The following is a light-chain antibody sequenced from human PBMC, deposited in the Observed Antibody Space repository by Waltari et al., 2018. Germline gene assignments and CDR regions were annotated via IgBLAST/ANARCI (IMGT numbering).Light chain of an antibody. CDR2: IKSDGDF. CDR3: QTWGTGIWV. J-gene: IGLJ3*02. Sequence: TQSTWDSTYAVAWHQVQPGRGPRYLMKIKSDGDFNRGDGIPDRFSGSSSGAERYLIISSVQPEDEADYYCQTWGTGIWVFGGGTKVTVL. CDR1: TWDSTYA. V-gene: IGLV4-69*01.